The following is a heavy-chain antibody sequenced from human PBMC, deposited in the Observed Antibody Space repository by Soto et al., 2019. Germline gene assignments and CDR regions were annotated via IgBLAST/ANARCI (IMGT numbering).Heavy chain of an antibody. V-gene: IGHV3-33*01. D-gene: IGHD5-18*01. CDR2: IWYDGSNK. CDR1: GFTFSSYG. Sequence: GGSLRLSCAASGFTFSSYGLHWVRQAPGKGLEWVAVIWYDGSNKYYADSVKGRSTISRDNSKNTLYLQMNSLRAEDTAVYYCARDKGVDTAMVPLDYWGQGTLVTVSS. CDR3: ARDKGVDTAMVPLDY. J-gene: IGHJ4*02.